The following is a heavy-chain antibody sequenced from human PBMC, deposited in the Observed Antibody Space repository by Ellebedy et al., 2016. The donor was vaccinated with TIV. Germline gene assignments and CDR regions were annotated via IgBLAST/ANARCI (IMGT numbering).Heavy chain of an antibody. CDR1: GGSISSSNW. V-gene: IGHV4-4*02. J-gene: IGHJ6*02. CDR2: IYHSGST. CDR3: ARDHSTGYSGYDYYYYYGMDV. Sequence: MPSETLSLTCAVSGGSISSSNWWSWVRQPPGKGLEWIWEIYHSGSTNYNPSLKSRVTISVDKSKNQFSLKLSSVTAADTAVYYCARDHSTGYSGYDYYYYYGMDVWGQGTTVTVSS. D-gene: IGHD5-12*01.